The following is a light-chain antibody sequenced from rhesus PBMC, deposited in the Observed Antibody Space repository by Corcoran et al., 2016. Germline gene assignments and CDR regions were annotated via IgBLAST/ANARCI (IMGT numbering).Light chain of an antibody. CDR1: QSVGSY. Sequence: ETVVTQSPATLSLSPGERATLSCRASQSVGSYLAWYQQKPGQAPRLLIYGASSRATGIPDRFSGRGSWTDFTLTISSLEPEDVGVYYCQQSSNLWTFGQGTKVEIK. CDR3: QQSSNLWT. CDR2: GAS. V-gene: IGKV3-24*04. J-gene: IGKJ1*01.